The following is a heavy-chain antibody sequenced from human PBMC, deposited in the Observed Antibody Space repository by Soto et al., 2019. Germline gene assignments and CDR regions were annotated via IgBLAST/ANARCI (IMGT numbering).Heavy chain of an antibody. CDR2: IVVGNSNT. J-gene: IGHJ4*02. CDR3: AAVVGGFNCGLGNY. Sequence: QMQLVQSGPEVKKPGTSVKVSCKASGFTFSSSAVHWVRQARGHRLEWIGWIVVGNSNTNYARALQERVTITRDISTSTAYMELSGLRSEDTAVYYCAAVVGGFNCGLGNYWGQGTLVTVSS. CDR1: GFTFSSSA. D-gene: IGHD1-20*01. V-gene: IGHV1-58*01.